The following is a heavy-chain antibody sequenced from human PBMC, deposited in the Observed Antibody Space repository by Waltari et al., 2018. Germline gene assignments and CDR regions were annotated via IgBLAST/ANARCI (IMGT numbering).Heavy chain of an antibody. CDR3: AKDQLGYYGWGDAFDI. D-gene: IGHD3-10*01. V-gene: IGHV3-53*01. CDR2: IYSGGST. Sequence: EVQLVESGGGLIQPGGSLRLSCAASGFTVSSNYMSWVRQAPGKGLEWVSVIYSGGSTYYADSVKGRFTISRDNSKNTLYLQMNSLRAEDTAVYYCAKDQLGYYGWGDAFDIWGQGTMVTVSS. J-gene: IGHJ3*02. CDR1: GFTVSSNY.